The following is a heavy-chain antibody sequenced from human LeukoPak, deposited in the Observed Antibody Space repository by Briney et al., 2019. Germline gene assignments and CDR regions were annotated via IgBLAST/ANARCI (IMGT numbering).Heavy chain of an antibody. J-gene: IGHJ5*02. Sequence: SETLSLTCSVSGASISSYYWSWIRQPAGKGLEWIGRINPSGRTNNNPSLKSRVTMSVDTSKNQFSLKLNSVTAADTAVYYCARDLSTYYYGSGSFNWFDPWGQGTLVTVSS. V-gene: IGHV4-4*07. CDR2: INPSGRT. D-gene: IGHD3-10*01. CDR1: GASISSYY. CDR3: ARDLSTYYYGSGSFNWFDP.